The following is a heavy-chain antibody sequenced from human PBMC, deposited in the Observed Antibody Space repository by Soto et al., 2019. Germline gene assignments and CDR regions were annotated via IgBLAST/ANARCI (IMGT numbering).Heavy chain of an antibody. CDR1: GFTFSSYA. CDR3: AKDHLWLDTSRHDY. Sequence: GGSLRLSCAASGFTFSSYAMSWVRQAPGKGLEWVSAISGSGGSTYYADSVKGRFTISRDNSKNTLYLQMNSLRAEDTAVYYCAKDHLWLDTSRHDYWGQGTLVTVSS. V-gene: IGHV3-23*01. J-gene: IGHJ4*02. CDR2: ISGSGGST. D-gene: IGHD6-19*01.